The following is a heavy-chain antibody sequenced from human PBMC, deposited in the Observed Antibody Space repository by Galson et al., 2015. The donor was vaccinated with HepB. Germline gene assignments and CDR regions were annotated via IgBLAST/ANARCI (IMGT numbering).Heavy chain of an antibody. CDR3: ARARYGSSAPDF. V-gene: IGHV1-18*01. D-gene: IGHD6-6*01. CDR2: ISPYNANT. J-gene: IGHJ4*02. Sequence: SVKVSCKASGFTFTSYGISWVRQAPGQGLEWMGWISPYNANTDYALKLQDRVIITADTSTNTVYMEMRSLSSDDTAVYYCARARYGSSAPDFWGQGTLVTVSS. CDR1: GFTFTSYG.